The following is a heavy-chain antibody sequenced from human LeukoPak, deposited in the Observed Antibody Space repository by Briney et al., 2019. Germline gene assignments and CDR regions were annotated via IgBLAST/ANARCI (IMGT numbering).Heavy chain of an antibody. CDR3: ARAFSSSWPFDY. CDR1: GGSFGGYY. Sequence: SETLSLTCAVYGGSFGGYYWSWIRQPPGKGLEWIGEINHSGSTNYNPSLKSRVTISVDTSKNQFSLKLSSVTAADTAVYYCARAFSSSWPFDYWGQGTLVTVSS. V-gene: IGHV4-34*01. CDR2: INHSGST. J-gene: IGHJ4*02. D-gene: IGHD6-13*01.